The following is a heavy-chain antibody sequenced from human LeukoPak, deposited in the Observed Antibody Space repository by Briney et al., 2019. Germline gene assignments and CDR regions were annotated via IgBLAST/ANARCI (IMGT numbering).Heavy chain of an antibody. D-gene: IGHD6-13*01. CDR3: ARDSGSSWQIDY. V-gene: IGHV1-2*02. CDR2: INPNSGGT. CDR1: GYTFTGYY. Sequence: ASVKVSCKASGYTFTGYYMHWVRQAPGQGLEWMGWINPNSGGTNYAQKFQGRVTMTRDTSISTAYMELSRLRSDDTAVYYCARDSGSSWQIDYWGQGTLVTVSS. J-gene: IGHJ4*02.